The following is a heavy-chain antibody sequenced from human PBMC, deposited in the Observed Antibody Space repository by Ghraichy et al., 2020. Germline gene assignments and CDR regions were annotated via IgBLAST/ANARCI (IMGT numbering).Heavy chain of an antibody. D-gene: IGHD6-13*01. V-gene: IGHV3-23*01. CDR2: ISGSGGST. CDR1: GFTFSSYA. CDR3: AKGTYSSSWYWFDP. Sequence: GGSLRLSCAASGFTFSSYAMSWVRQAPGKGLEWVSVISGSGGSTYYADSVKGRFTISRDNSKNTLYLQMNSLRAEDTAIYYCAKGTYSSSWYWFDPWGQGTLVTVSS. J-gene: IGHJ5*02.